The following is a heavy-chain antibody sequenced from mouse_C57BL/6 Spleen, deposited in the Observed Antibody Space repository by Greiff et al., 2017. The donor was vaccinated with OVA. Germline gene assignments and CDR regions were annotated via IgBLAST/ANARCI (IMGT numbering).Heavy chain of an antibody. V-gene: IGHV1-52*01. D-gene: IGHD2-4*01. CDR3: ARDDYDGYFDV. CDR2: IDPSDSET. J-gene: IGHJ1*03. CDR1: GYTFTSYW. Sequence: QVQLQQPGAELVRPGSSVKLSCKASGYTFTSYWMHWVKQRPIQGLEWIGNIDPSDSETHYNQKFKDKATLTVDKSSSTAYMHLSSLTSEDSAVYYCARDDYDGYFDVWGTGTTVTVSS.